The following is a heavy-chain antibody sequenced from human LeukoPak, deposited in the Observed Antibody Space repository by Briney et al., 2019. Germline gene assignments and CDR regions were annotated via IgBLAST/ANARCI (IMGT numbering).Heavy chain of an antibody. CDR1: VYTLTELS. CDR3: ASSTGEAARSYYYYGMDV. J-gene: IGHJ6*02. D-gene: IGHD6-6*01. Sequence: ASVKVSCKVSVYTLTELSMHWVRQAPGKGLEWMGGFDPEDGETIYAQKFQGRVTMTEDTSTDTAYMELSSLRSEDTAVYYCASSTGEAARSYYYYGMDVWGQGTTVTVSS. V-gene: IGHV1-24*01. CDR2: FDPEDGET.